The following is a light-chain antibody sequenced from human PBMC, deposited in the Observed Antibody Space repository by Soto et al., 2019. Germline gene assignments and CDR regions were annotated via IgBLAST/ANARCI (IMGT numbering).Light chain of an antibody. Sequence: QSVLTQPASVSGSPGQSITISCTGTSNDVGAYDYVSWYQQHPGKPPKLMIYEVTHRPSGVSSRFYGSRSGNTASLTISGLQAEDEADYYCKSRTTRNTLVFGGGTKLTVL. CDR3: KSRTTRNTLV. CDR2: EVT. CDR1: SNDVGAYDY. V-gene: IGLV2-14*01. J-gene: IGLJ3*02.